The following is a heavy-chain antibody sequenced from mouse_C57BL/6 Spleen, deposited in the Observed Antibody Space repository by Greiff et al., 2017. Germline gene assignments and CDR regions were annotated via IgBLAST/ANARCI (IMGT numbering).Heavy chain of an antibody. Sequence: VQLQQSGPELVKPGASVKISCKASGYTFTDYCMNWVKQSHGKSLEWIGDIHPNNGGTSYNQQFKGKATLTVDKSSGTAYMELRSLTSEDSAVYYCERDGSLYAMDYWGQGTSVTVSS. V-gene: IGHV1-26*01. J-gene: IGHJ4*01. D-gene: IGHD1-1*01. CDR1: GYTFTDYC. CDR2: IHPNNGGT. CDR3: ERDGSLYAMDY.